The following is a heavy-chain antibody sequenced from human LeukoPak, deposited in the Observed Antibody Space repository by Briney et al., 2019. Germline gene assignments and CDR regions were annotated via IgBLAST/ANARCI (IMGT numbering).Heavy chain of an antibody. CDR2: ISSSSSYI. CDR1: GVTFSRYS. CDR3: VTTPDYGGNFDY. V-gene: IGHV3-21*01. Sequence: AGSLRLSCAASGVTFSRYSMNWVRQAPGKGLEWVSSISSSSSYIYYAASVKGRLPISRDTGKNSLYLQMTSLRAEDTAVYYCVTTPDYGGNFDYWGQGTLVTVSS. D-gene: IGHD4-23*01. J-gene: IGHJ4*02.